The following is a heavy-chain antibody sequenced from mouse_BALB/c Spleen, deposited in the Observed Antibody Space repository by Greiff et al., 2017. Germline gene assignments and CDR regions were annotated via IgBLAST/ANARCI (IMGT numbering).Heavy chain of an antibody. Sequence: EVKLVESGGGLVKPGGSLKLSCAASGFAFSSYDMSWVRQTPEKRLEWVAYISSGGGSTYYPDTVKGRFTISRDNAKNTLYLQMSSLKSEDTAMYYCARQGDYYAMDYWGQGTSVTVSS. CDR3: ARQGDYYAMDY. CDR1: GFAFSSYD. CDR2: ISSGGGST. V-gene: IGHV5-12-1*01. J-gene: IGHJ4*01.